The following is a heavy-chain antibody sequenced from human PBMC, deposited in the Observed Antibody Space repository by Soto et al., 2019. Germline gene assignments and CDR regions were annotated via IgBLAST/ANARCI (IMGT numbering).Heavy chain of an antibody. CDR2: IYYSGST. CDR3: ARMYSSSSWTFDY. V-gene: IGHV4-31*03. D-gene: IGHD6-6*01. Sequence: QVQLQESGPGLVKPSQTLSLTCTVSGGSISSDGYYWSWIRQHPGKGLEWIGYIYYSGSTYYNPSLKSRVTISVDTSKNQFSLKLSSVTAADTAMYYCARMYSSSSWTFDYWGQGTLVTVSS. J-gene: IGHJ4*02. CDR1: GGSISSDGYY.